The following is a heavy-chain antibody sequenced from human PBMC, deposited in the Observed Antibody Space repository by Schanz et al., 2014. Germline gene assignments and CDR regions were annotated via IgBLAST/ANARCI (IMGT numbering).Heavy chain of an antibody. J-gene: IGHJ6*02. Sequence: QVQLVQSGAEVKKPGSSMKVSCKASGGTFNSYTINWVRQAPGQGLEWVGRIIPSLGLAKYEQKFQDKVTITADTSTTTAYMELRNLRSDDTAVYYCARAKRFGDMDVWGQGTTVTVSS. V-gene: IGHV1-69*02. CDR3: ARAKRFGDMDV. D-gene: IGHD3-10*01. CDR1: GGTFNSYT. CDR2: IIPSLGLA.